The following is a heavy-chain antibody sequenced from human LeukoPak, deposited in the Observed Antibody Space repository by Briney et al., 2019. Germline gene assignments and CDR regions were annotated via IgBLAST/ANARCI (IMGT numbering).Heavy chain of an antibody. J-gene: IGHJ4*02. CDR1: GGSISSSSYY. V-gene: IGHV4-39*07. Sequence: NPSETLSLTCTISGGSISSSSYYWGWIRQPPGKGLEWIGSIYYSGSTYYNPSLKSRVTISVDTSKNQFSLKLSSVTAADTAVYYCARAPVSGGSGSYSTGGNYFDYWGQGTLVTVSS. CDR2: IYYSGST. D-gene: IGHD3-10*01. CDR3: ARAPVSGGSGSYSTGGNYFDY.